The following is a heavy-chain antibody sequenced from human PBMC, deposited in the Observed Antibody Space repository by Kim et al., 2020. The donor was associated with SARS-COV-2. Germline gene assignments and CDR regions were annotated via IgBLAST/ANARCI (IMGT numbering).Heavy chain of an antibody. CDR3: AKEAGYSSLYYYYYMDV. J-gene: IGHJ6*03. V-gene: IGHV3-9*01. CDR1: GFTFGDYA. Sequence: GGSLRLSCAASGFTFGDYAMHLVRQAPGKGLEWVSGIRWNSGSIGYADSVKGRFTISRDNAKNSLYLQMNSLRAEDTALYYCAKEAGYSSLYYYYYMDVWGKGTTVTVSS. D-gene: IGHD6-19*01. CDR2: IRWNSGSI.